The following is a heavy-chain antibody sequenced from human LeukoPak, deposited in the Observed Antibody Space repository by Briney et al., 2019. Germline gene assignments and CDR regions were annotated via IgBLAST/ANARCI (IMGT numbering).Heavy chain of an antibody. J-gene: IGHJ4*02. V-gene: IGHV1-18*01. CDR1: AYVFSSFG. CDR3: ARGVRGSQKLDY. CDR2: SGAYIGNT. Sequence: ASVKVSCKASAYVFSSFGVCWVRQAPGQGLEWMGWSGAYIGNTNYAHKFQGRLTMTTDASMSIAYMELRSLRSDDTAVYYCARGVRGSQKLDYWGQGTLVTVSS. D-gene: IGHD1-26*01.